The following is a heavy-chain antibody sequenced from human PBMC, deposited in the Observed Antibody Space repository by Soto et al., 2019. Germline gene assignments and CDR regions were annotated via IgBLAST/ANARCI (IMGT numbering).Heavy chain of an antibody. Sequence: QVQLQESGPGLVKPSETLSLTCTVSGGSISNHYWSCIRQPPGKLLEWIGYIYYNGNANYNPFLKSRVTMSVDTSKNQIALRLSAVTAADTAVYYCARANWYSEYWGQGPLVTVSS. CDR1: GGSISNHY. CDR3: ARANWYSEY. D-gene: IGHD7-27*01. CDR2: IYYNGNA. J-gene: IGHJ4*02. V-gene: IGHV4-59*11.